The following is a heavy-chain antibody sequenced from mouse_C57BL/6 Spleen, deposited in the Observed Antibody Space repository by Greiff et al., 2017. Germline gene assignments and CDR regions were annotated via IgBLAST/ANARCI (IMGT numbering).Heavy chain of an antibody. J-gene: IGHJ4*01. D-gene: IGHD3-2*02. CDR3: ARKAAQATFAMDY. CDR2: IDPANGTT. CDR1: GFNIKNTY. Sequence: EVQLQQSVAELVRPGASVKLSCTASGFNIKNTYMHWVKQRPEQGLEWIGRIDPANGTTKYAPKFQGKATITADASSNTAYLQLSSRTSEDTAIYYCARKAAQATFAMDYWGQGTSVTVSS. V-gene: IGHV14-3*01.